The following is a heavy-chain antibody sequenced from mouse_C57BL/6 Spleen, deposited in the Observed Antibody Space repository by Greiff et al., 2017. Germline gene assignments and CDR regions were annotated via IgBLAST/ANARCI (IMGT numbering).Heavy chain of an antibody. CDR1: GYAFSSSW. V-gene: IGHV1-82*01. CDR2: IYPGDGDT. Sequence: VQLQQSGPELVKPGASVKISCKASGYAFSSSWMNWVKQRPGKGLEWIGRIYPGDGDTNYNGKFKGKATLTADKSYSTADMQLSSLTSEDSAVYFCARRRNWDDYFDYWGQGTTLTVSS. CDR3: ARRRNWDDYFDY. J-gene: IGHJ2*01. D-gene: IGHD4-1*02.